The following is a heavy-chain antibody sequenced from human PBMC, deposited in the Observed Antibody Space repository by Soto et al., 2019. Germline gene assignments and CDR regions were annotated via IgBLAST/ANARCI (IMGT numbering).Heavy chain of an antibody. CDR2: ISSGSSST. J-gene: IGHJ4*02. V-gene: IGHV3-48*04. Sequence: SLRLSCAASGFTFSSYWMHWVRQAPGEGLEWVSHISSGSSSTNYADSVKGRFTISRDNAKNSLYLQMNSLRAEDTAVYYCARGRKVGNTAYYFDYWGQGALVTVSS. CDR3: ARGRKVGNTAYYFDY. D-gene: IGHD1-26*01. CDR1: GFTFSSYW.